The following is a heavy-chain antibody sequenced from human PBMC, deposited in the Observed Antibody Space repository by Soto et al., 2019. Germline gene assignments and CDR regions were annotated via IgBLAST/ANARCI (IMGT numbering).Heavy chain of an antibody. Sequence: PGGSLRLSCAASGFTFSSSAMHWVRQAPGKGLEWVAIISYDGSNKYYADSVKGRFTISRDNSKNTLHLQMNSLRTEDTAVYYCAVHYGDYLLDYWGQGTLVTV. D-gene: IGHD4-17*01. CDR3: AVHYGDYLLDY. J-gene: IGHJ4*02. V-gene: IGHV3-30-3*01. CDR1: GFTFSSSA. CDR2: ISYDGSNK.